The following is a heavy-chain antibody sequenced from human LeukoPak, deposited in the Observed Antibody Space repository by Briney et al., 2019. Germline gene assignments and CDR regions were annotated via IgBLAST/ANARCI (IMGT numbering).Heavy chain of an antibody. CDR3: ARHPTTYRYYYYYGMDV. CDR2: IYYSGST. V-gene: IGHV4-59*08. Sequence: SETLSLTCTVSGGSISSYYWSWIRQPPGKGLEGMGYIYYSGSTNYNPSLKSRVTISVDTSKNQFSLKLSSVTAADTAVYYCARHPTTYRYYYYYGMDVWGQGTTVTVSS. D-gene: IGHD1-14*01. J-gene: IGHJ6*02. CDR1: GGSISSYY.